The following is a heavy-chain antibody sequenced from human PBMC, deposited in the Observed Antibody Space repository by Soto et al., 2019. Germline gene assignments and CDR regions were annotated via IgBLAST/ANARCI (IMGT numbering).Heavy chain of an antibody. CDR2: INSDGSST. V-gene: IGHV3-74*01. CDR1: GFTFSSYW. J-gene: IGHJ6*02. Sequence: EVQLVESGGGLVQPGGSLRLSCAASGFTFSSYWMHWVRQAPGKGLVWVSRINSDGSSTSYADSVKGRFTISRDNAKKTLYRQMNSLRAEDMAVYYCARGWLPFPSYYYYGMDVWGQGNTVTVSS. D-gene: IGHD5-12*01. CDR3: ARGWLPFPSYYYYGMDV.